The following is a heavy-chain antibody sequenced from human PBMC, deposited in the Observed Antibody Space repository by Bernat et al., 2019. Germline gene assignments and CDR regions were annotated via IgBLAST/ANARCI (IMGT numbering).Heavy chain of an antibody. CDR1: GFTFSSYA. CDR2: ISGSGGST. CDR3: AKDGPGYDVWSGYSISNWFDP. D-gene: IGHD3-3*01. Sequence: EVQLLESGGGLVQPGGSLRLSCAASGFTFSSYAMSWVRQAPGKGLEWVSAISGSGGSTYYADSVKGRFTISRDNSKNTLYLQMNSLRAEDTAVYYCAKDGPGYDVWSGYSISNWFDPWGQGTLVTVSS. J-gene: IGHJ5*02. V-gene: IGHV3-23*01.